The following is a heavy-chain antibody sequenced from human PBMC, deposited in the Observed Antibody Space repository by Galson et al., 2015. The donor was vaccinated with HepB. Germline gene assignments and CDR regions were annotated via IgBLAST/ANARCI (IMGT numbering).Heavy chain of an antibody. V-gene: IGHV1-69*13. CDR3: ARDCSGGSCYSGYYGMDV. Sequence: SVKVSCKASGGTFSSYAISWVRQAPGQGLEWMGGIIPIFGTANYAQKFQGRVTITADESTSTAYMEPSSLRSEDTAVYYCARDCSGGSCYSGYYGMDVWGQGTTVTVSS. D-gene: IGHD2-15*01. J-gene: IGHJ6*02. CDR2: IIPIFGTA. CDR1: GGTFSSYA.